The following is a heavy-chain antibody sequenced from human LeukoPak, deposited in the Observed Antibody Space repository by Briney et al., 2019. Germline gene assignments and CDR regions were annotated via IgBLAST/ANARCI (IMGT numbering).Heavy chain of an antibody. CDR1: GFTFSSYA. J-gene: IGHJ2*01. CDR2: ISDSGGIT. V-gene: IGHV3-23*01. D-gene: IGHD2-15*01. CDR3: ARDGWRAYWYFDL. Sequence: GGSLRLSCAASGFTFSSYAMSWVRQAPGEGLEWVSVISDSGGITYYADSVKGRFTISRDNSKNTLYLHMNSLRAEDTAVYYCARDGWRAYWYFDLWGRGTLVTVSS.